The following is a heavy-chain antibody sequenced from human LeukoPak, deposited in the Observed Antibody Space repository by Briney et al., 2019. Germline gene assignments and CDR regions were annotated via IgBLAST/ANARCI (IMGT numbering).Heavy chain of an antibody. Sequence: ASVKVSCKASGYTFTSYGISWVRQAPGQGLEWMGRINPNSGGTNYAQKFQGRVTMTRDTSISTAYMELSRLRSDDTAVYYCARVSSGWLSAFDIWGQGAMVTVSS. CDR1: GYTFTSYG. CDR2: INPNSGGT. V-gene: IGHV1-2*06. J-gene: IGHJ3*02. D-gene: IGHD6-19*01. CDR3: ARVSSGWLSAFDI.